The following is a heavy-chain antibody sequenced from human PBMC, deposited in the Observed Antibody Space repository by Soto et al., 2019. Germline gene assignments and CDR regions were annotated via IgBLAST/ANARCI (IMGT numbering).Heavy chain of an antibody. CDR1: ALTASKNY. CDR3: ARGGSGSDWDYYGMDV. D-gene: IGHD3-10*01. CDR2: IYSGGTT. V-gene: IGHV3-66*01. Sequence: EVQLVESGGGLVQPGGSLRLSCAGSALTASKNYMSWVRQPPGKGLEWVSVIYSGGTTYYADSVKDRFSISRDNSKSTPYLQMDTLGAGDTAVYYCARGGSGSDWDYYGMDVWGQGTTVTVSS. J-gene: IGHJ6*02.